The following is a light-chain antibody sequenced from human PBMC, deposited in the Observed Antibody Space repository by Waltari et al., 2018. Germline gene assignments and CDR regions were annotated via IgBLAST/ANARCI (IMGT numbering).Light chain of an antibody. J-gene: IGKJ2*01. CDR1: QSLSYSSNNKNY. CDR2: WTS. CDR3: QQYYSTPYT. V-gene: IGKV4-1*01. Sequence: DIVMTQSPDSLAVSLGERATIHCKSSQSLSYSSNNKNYLAWYQQRPGQPLKLLIYWTSTRESGVPDRFSGSGSGTDFTLTISSLQAEDVAVYYCQQYYSTPYTFGQGTKLEIK.